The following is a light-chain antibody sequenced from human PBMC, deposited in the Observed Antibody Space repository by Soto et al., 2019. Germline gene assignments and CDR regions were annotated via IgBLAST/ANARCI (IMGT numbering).Light chain of an antibody. Sequence: SYELTQPPSVSVAPGRTARITCGGSNIGTKTVHWYQQKPGQAPVVVIYYDSDRPSGMPERFSGSNSGNTATLTISRVEAGDEADFYCQVWDSSCDHVVFGGGTKLTVL. J-gene: IGLJ2*01. V-gene: IGLV3-21*04. CDR3: QVWDSSCDHVV. CDR1: NIGTKT. CDR2: YDS.